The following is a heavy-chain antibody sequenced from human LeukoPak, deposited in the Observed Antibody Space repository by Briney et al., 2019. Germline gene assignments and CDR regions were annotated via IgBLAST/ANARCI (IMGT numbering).Heavy chain of an antibody. D-gene: IGHD6-19*01. J-gene: IGHJ6*03. CDR1: GDSISTTSIY. CDR2: IYYSGST. CDR3: ARGLAVAGTYYYYYMDV. Sequence: SETLSLTCNVSGDSISTTSIYWGWIRQPPGKGLEWIGSIYYSGSTYYNPSLKSRVTISVDTSKNQFSLKLSSVTAADTAVYYCARGLAVAGTYYYYYMDVWGKGTTVTVSS. V-gene: IGHV4-39*07.